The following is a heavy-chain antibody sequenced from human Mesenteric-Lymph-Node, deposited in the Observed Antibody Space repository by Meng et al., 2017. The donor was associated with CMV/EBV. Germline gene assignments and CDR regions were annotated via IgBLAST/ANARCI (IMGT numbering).Heavy chain of an antibody. V-gene: IGHV3-30*04. CDR1: GFTFSGYA. Sequence: GESLKISCASSGFTFSGYAIHWVRQAPGKGLEWVTSISYDGSNKYYADSVQGRFTISRDNSKNTLYLQMNSLRPEDTAVYYCAKVRRATYGMDVWGQGTTVTVSS. CDR2: ISYDGSNK. J-gene: IGHJ6*02. CDR3: AKVRRATYGMDV.